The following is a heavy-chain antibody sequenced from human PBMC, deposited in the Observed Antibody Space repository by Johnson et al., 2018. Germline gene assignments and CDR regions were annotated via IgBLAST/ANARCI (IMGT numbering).Heavy chain of an antibody. CDR3: AKDRANYGDDAFDI. D-gene: IGHD4-17*01. J-gene: IGHJ3*02. CDR2: ISNDGSNK. CDR1: GFTFSSYG. Sequence: QVQLVESGGGVVQPGRSLRLYCAASGFTFSSYGMHWVRQAPGTGLEWVAVISNDGSNKYYADSVKGRFTISRDNSKNTQDPQRNSLRAEDTAVYYCAKDRANYGDDAFDIWGQGTMVTVSS. V-gene: IGHV3-30*18.